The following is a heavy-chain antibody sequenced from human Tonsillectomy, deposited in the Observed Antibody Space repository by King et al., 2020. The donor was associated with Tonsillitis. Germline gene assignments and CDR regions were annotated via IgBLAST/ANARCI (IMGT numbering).Heavy chain of an antibody. CDR1: GFAFSDCG. J-gene: IGHJ4*02. CDR2: ISYDGSDK. CDR3: AKEGGAQYCSSASCSADY. V-gene: IGHV3-30*18. Sequence: VQLVESGGGVVQPGRSLRLSCAASGFAFSDCGMHWVRQAPGKGLDWVATISYDGSDKDYGDSVRGRFTISRDNSRSTLYLPVNSLRADDTAVYYCAKEGGAQYCSSASCSADYWGQGTLVTVSS. D-gene: IGHD2-2*01.